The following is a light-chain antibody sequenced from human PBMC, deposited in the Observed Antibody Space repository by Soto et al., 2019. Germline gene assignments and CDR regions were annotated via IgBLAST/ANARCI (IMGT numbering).Light chain of an antibody. V-gene: IGKV3D-20*02. CDR1: QSVSSSQ. Sequence: TQSPGTLSLSPGERATLSCRASQSVSSSQLAWYQQKPGQAPRLLIYDASNRATGIPARFSGSGSGTDFTLTISSLEPEDFAVYYCQQRSNWPLTFGGGTKVDIK. CDR2: DAS. CDR3: QQRSNWPLT. J-gene: IGKJ4*01.